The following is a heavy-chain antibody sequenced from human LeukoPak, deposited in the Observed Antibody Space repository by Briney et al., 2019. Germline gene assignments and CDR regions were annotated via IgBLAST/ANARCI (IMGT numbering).Heavy chain of an antibody. D-gene: IGHD6-6*01. Sequence: ALVKVSCKASGYVFTDFYMHWVRQAPGQGLEWMGWINPNSGGTNYAQKFQGRVTMTRDRSISTAYMELSRLRSDDTAVYYCARDRGSSSSAVYYYYYMDVWGKGTTVTVSS. CDR3: ARDRGSSSSAVYYYYYMDV. J-gene: IGHJ6*03. V-gene: IGHV1-2*02. CDR1: GYVFTDFY. CDR2: INPNSGGT.